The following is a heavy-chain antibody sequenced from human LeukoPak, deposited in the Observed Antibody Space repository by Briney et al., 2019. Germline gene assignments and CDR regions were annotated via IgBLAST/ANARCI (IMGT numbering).Heavy chain of an antibody. J-gene: IGHJ4*02. D-gene: IGHD3-10*01. Sequence: SETLSLTCTVSGGSISGYYWSWIRQPPGKGLEWIGYIYTSGSTNYNPSLKSRVTISVDTSKNQFSLKLSSVTAADTAVYYCAGGLLWFGELSPNFDYWGQGTLVTVSS. CDR2: IYTSGST. V-gene: IGHV4-4*09. CDR3: AGGLLWFGELSPNFDY. CDR1: GGSISGYY.